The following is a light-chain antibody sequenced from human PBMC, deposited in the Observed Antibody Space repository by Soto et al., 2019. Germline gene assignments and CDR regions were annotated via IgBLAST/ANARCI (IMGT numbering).Light chain of an antibody. J-gene: IGLJ1*01. CDR2: DVS. V-gene: IGLV2-14*01. CDR3: SSYPSSSLYV. CDR1: SSDVGGYNY. Sequence: QSVLTQPASVSGSPGQSITISCTGTSSDVGGYNYVSWYQQLPGKAPKLMIYDVSDRPSGVSNRFSGSKSGNTASLTISGLQTEYEADYYCSSYPSSSLYVFGTGTKFTVL.